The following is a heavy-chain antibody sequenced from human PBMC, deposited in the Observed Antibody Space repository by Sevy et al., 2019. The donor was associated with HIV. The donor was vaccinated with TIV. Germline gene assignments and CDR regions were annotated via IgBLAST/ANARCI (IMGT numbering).Heavy chain of an antibody. CDR1: GFTFSSYA. CDR2: ISGSGGST. V-gene: IGHV3-23*01. Sequence: GGSLRLSCAASGFTFSSYAMSWVRQAPGKGLEWVSAISGSGGSTYYADPVKGRFTISRDNSKNTLYLQMNSLRAEDTAVYYCAKRNFDSGWYGDWFDPWGQGTLVTVSS. J-gene: IGHJ5*02. D-gene: IGHD6-19*01. CDR3: AKRNFDSGWYGDWFDP.